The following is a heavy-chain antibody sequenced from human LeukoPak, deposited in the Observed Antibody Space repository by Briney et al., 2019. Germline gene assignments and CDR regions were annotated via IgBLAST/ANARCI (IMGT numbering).Heavy chain of an antibody. CDR3: ARPPSRGYSPSFEY. D-gene: IGHD2-2*03. CDR2: IYPDESNI. Sequence: GESLKISCKGSGYSFPTYWIAWVRQMPGKGLEWMGIIYPDESNIRYSPSFQGQVTISADKSISTAYLQWSSLKASDTAMYYCARPPSRGYSPSFEYWSQGTLVTVSS. J-gene: IGHJ4*02. CDR1: GYSFPTYW. V-gene: IGHV5-51*01.